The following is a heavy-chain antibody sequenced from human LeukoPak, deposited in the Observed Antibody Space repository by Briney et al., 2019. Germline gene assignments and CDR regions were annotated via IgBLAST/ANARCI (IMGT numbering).Heavy chain of an antibody. CDR1: GFTFSSYG. V-gene: IGHV3-48*04. J-gene: IGHJ4*02. D-gene: IGHD6-6*01. Sequence: PGGSLRLSCAAPGFTFSSYGMHWVRQAPGKGLEWVSYISGSGSTIYYGDSVKGRFTISRDDAKKSVYLQMNSLRAEDTAVYYCARAGRRLLFLESWGLGTLVTVSS. CDR2: ISGSGSTI. CDR3: ARAGRRLLFLES.